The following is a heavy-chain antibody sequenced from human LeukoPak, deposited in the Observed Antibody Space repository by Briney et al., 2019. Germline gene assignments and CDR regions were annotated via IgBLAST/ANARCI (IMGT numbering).Heavy chain of an antibody. CDR2: INHSGST. D-gene: IGHD1-26*01. Sequence: SETLSLTCAVYGGSFSGYYWSWIRQPPGKGLEWIGEINHSGSTNYNPSLKSRVTISVDTSKNQCSLKRSAVTAAETAVYYCARRLLLRFIDYWGQGTLVTVSS. J-gene: IGHJ4*02. CDR1: GGSFSGYY. V-gene: IGHV4-34*01. CDR3: ARRLLLRFIDY.